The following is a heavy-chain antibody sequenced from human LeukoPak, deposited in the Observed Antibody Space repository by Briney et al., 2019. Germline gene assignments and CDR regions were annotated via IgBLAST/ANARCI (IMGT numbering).Heavy chain of an antibody. CDR3: ARLNYDILTGYYMVFDY. CDR2: IYYSGST. J-gene: IGHJ4*02. V-gene: IGHV4-39*01. CDR1: GGSISSSSYY. D-gene: IGHD3-9*01. Sequence: TSETLSLTCTVSGGSISSSSYYWGWIRQPPGKGLEWIGSIYYSGSTYYNPSLKSRVTISVDTSKNQFSLKLSSVTAADTAVYYCARLNYDILTGYYMVFDYWGQGTLVTVSS.